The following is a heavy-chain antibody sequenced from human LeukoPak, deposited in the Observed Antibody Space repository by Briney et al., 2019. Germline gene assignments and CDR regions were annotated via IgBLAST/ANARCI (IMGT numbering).Heavy chain of an antibody. D-gene: IGHD3-10*01. CDR1: GYTFTDHY. CDR2: INPNSGGT. Sequence: GASVKVSCKASGYTFTDHYIHWVRQAPGQGLDRMGRINPNSGGTNFAQKFQGRVTMTRDTSISTAYMELSGLRSDDTAMYYCARVMVSLVRGDYFYSDYWAQGTLVTVSS. CDR3: ARVMVSLVRGDYFYSDY. V-gene: IGHV1-2*06. J-gene: IGHJ4*02.